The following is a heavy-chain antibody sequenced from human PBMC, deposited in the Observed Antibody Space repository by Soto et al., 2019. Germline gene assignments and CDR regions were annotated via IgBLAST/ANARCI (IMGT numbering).Heavy chain of an antibody. Sequence: SGKVSCKASGGTFSRYAISWVRQARVQGREWMGGIIPIFGTANYAQKFQGRVTITADESMSTAYMELSSLRSEDTAVYYCARAASSSHSYYYGMDVWGQGTTVTVSS. D-gene: IGHD3-10*01. CDR1: GGTFSRYA. J-gene: IGHJ6*02. CDR2: IIPIFGTA. V-gene: IGHV1-69*13. CDR3: ARAASSSHSYYYGMDV.